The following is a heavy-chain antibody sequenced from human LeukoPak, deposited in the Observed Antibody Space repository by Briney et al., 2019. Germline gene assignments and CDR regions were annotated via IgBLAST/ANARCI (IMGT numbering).Heavy chain of an antibody. V-gene: IGHV3-23*01. D-gene: IGHD5-18*01. Sequence: GGSLRLSCAASGFTFSSYAMSWVRQAPGKGLEWVSAISSSGGSTYYADSVKGRFTISRDNSKNTLYLQMNSLRAEDTAVYYCGILPRTAMASYFDYWGQGTLVTVSS. J-gene: IGHJ4*02. CDR3: GILPRTAMASYFDY. CDR1: GFTFSSYA. CDR2: ISSSGGST.